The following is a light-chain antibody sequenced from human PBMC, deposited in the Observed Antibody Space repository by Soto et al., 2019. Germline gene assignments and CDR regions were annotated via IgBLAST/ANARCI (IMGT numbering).Light chain of an antibody. CDR1: QSVSSGY. CDR2: GAS. CDR3: QQYNNWPRT. V-gene: IGKV3-15*01. J-gene: IGKJ1*01. Sequence: EIGLTQSPGTLSLSPGERATVSCRASQSVSSGYLVWYQQKPGQAPRLLIYGASTRATGIPARFSGSGSGTEFTLTINSLQSEDFAVYYCQQYNNWPRTFGQGTKVDI.